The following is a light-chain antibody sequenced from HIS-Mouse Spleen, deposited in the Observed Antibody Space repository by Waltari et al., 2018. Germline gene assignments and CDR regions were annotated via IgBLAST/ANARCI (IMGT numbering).Light chain of an antibody. CDR3: QQYGSSPPET. Sequence: EIVLTQSPGTLSLSPGARGTLSCRASQSVSSSYLAWYQQKPGQAPRLLIYGASSRATGIPDRFSGSGSGTDFTLTISRLEPEDFAVYYCQQYGSSPPETFGQGTKVEIK. CDR1: QSVSSSY. V-gene: IGKV3-20*01. J-gene: IGKJ1*01. CDR2: GAS.